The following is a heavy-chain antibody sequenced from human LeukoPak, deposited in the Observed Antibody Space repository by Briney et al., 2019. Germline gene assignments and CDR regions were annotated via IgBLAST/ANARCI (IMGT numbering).Heavy chain of an antibody. J-gene: IGHJ4*02. CDR3: SRDLGISGWYAPPLGYFDY. D-gene: IGHD6-19*01. CDR2: INRKSGGT. CDR1: GYTFTGYY. Sequence: ASVKVSCKASGYTFTGYYMHWVRQAPGQGLEWMGWINRKSGGTNYAQKFQGRVTMTRDTSISTTYMELSRLRSDDTAVYYCSRDLGISGWYAPPLGYFDYWGQGTLVTVSS. V-gene: IGHV1-2*02.